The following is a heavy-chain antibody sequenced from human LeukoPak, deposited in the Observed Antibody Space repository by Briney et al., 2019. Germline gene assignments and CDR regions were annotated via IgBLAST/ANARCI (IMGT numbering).Heavy chain of an antibody. CDR3: ARALTLYGDDHPHLAFDI. V-gene: IGHV4-61*02. D-gene: IGHD4-17*01. Sequence: SETLSLTCTVSGGSISSSSYYWNWIRQPAGKGLEWIGRIYTSGSTNYNPSLKSRVTISVDTSKNQFSLKLSSVTAADTAVFYCARALTLYGDDHPHLAFDIWGQGTMVTVSS. J-gene: IGHJ3*02. CDR2: IYTSGST. CDR1: GGSISSSSYY.